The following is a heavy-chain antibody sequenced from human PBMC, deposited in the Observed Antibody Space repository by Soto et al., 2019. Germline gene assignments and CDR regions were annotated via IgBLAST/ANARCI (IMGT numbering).Heavy chain of an antibody. CDR1: GGTFSSYA. J-gene: IGHJ4*02. V-gene: IGHV1-69*06. Sequence: QVQLVQSGAEVKKPGSSVKVSCKASGGTFSSYAISWVRQAPGQGLEWMGGIIPIFGTANHAQKFQGRVTITADKSTSTAYMELSSLRSEDTAVYYCATSTIFGVVMRNYFDYWGQGTLVTVSS. CDR2: IIPIFGTA. CDR3: ATSTIFGVVMRNYFDY. D-gene: IGHD3-3*01.